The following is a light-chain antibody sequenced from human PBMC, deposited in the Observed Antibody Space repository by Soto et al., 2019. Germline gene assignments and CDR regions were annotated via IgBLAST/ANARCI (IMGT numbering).Light chain of an antibody. CDR1: QDVRDD. V-gene: IGKV1-17*01. Sequence: DIQMTQSPSSLSASVGDRVTITCRASQDVRDDLGWYQQTPGKAPERLIYEASTLHRGVPSRFSGSGSGTECTLRISSVQPEDFATYYCLQYSSYPLTFGQGTNVEIK. J-gene: IGKJ1*01. CDR2: EAS. CDR3: LQYSSYPLT.